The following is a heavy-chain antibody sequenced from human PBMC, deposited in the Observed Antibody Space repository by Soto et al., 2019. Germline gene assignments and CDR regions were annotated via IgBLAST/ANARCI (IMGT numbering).Heavy chain of an antibody. CDR1: GFTFSSYA. V-gene: IGHV3-64D*06. Sequence: GGSLRLSCSASGFTFSSYAMHWVRQAPGKGLEYVSAISSNGGSTYYADSVRGRFTISRDNSKNTLYLQMSSLRAEDTAVYYCVKDNQVGATPNEYFQHWGQGTLVTVSS. CDR3: VKDNQVGATPNEYFQH. D-gene: IGHD1-26*01. CDR2: ISSNGGST. J-gene: IGHJ1*01.